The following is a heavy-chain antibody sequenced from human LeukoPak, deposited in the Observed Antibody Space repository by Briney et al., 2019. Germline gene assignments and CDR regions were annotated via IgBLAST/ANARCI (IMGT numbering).Heavy chain of an antibody. CDR2: IWYDGSNK. V-gene: IGHV3-33*08. D-gene: IGHD1-26*01. CDR3: AREVGATTQRFDY. J-gene: IGHJ4*02. Sequence: GGSLRLSCAASGFSFGDYGMHWVRQAPGKGLEWGAVIWYDGSNKYYADSVKGRFTISRDNSKNTLYLQMNSLRAEDTAVYCCAREVGATTQRFDYWGQGTLVTVSS. CDR1: GFSFGDYG.